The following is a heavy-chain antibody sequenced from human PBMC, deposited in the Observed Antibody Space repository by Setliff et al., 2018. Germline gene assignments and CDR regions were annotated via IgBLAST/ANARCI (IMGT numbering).Heavy chain of an antibody. Sequence: SETLSLTCTVSGGSIRSGSFYWNWIRQPAGKGLEWIGRIYVTESTKYNPSLKSRVTLSIDTSKNQFSLKLSSVTAADAALYYCAASRAYTGAVEEWFLPKTFDFWGQGSPVTVSS. CDR1: GGSIRSGSFY. CDR2: IYVTEST. D-gene: IGHD3-10*01. V-gene: IGHV4-61*02. CDR3: AASRAYTGAVEEWFLPKTFDF. J-gene: IGHJ4*02.